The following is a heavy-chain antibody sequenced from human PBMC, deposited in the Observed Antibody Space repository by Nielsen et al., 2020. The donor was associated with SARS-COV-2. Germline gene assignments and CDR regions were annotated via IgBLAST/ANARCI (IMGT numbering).Heavy chain of an antibody. V-gene: IGHV4-61*01. J-gene: IGHJ6*02. CDR3: ARDPYYYEENYYYYGMDV. Sequence: SETLSLTCTVSGGSVSSGSYYWSWIRQPPGKGLEWIGYIYYSGSTNYNPSLKSRVTISVDTSKNQFSLKLSSVTAADTAVYYCARDPYYYEENYYYYGMDVWGQGTTVTVSS. CDR2: IYYSGST. CDR1: GGSVSSGSYY. D-gene: IGHD3-22*01.